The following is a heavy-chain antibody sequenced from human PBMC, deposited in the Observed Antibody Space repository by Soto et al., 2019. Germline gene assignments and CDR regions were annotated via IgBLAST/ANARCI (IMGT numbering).Heavy chain of an antibody. D-gene: IGHD5-18*01. CDR2: IYYSGST. CDR1: GGSISSSSYY. V-gene: IGHV4-39*01. J-gene: IGHJ4*02. Sequence: TLSLTCTVSGGSISSSSYYWGWIRQPPGKGLEWIGSIYYSGSTYYNPSLKSRVTISVDTSKNQFSLKLSSVTAADTAVYYCARVDTAMPDYWGQGTLVTVSS. CDR3: ARVDTAMPDY.